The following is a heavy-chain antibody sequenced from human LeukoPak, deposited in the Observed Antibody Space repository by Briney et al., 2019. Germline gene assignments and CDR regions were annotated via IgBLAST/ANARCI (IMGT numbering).Heavy chain of an antibody. V-gene: IGHV1-18*01. D-gene: IGHD6-19*01. CDR1: GYTFTSFG. Sequence: GASVKVSCKTSGYTFTSFGITWVRQAPGQGLEWMGWISAYNGNTNYAQKLQGRVTMTTDTSTSTAYMELRSLRSDDTAVYYCARVQYNSGWYNWFDPWGQGTLVTVSS. CDR2: ISAYNGNT. CDR3: ARVQYNSGWYNWFDP. J-gene: IGHJ5*02.